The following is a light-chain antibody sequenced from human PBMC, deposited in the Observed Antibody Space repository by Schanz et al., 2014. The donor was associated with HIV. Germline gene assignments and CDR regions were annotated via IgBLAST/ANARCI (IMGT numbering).Light chain of an antibody. Sequence: QSVLTQPPSVSATPGQRVTMSCSGGDSKIGIQDVSWYQQVPGTAPKLLIYSNNQRPSGVSLRFSGFKSATSASLAISGLQSEDEAAYFCATCDDSLNVWVFGGGTKLTVL. J-gene: IGLJ3*02. CDR3: ATCDDSLNVWV. V-gene: IGLV1-44*01. CDR2: SNN. CDR1: DSKIGIQD.